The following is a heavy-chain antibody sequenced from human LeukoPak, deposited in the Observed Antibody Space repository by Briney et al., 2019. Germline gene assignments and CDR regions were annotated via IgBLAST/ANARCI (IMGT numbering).Heavy chain of an antibody. V-gene: IGHV4-34*01. CDR1: GGSFSGYY. CDR2: INHSGST. D-gene: IGHD5-18*01. CDR3: ARGPVRGYSYGYGYYYMDV. Sequence: SETLSLTCAVYGGSFSGYYWSWIRQPPGKGLEWIGEINHSGSTNYNPSLKSRVTISVDTSKNQFSLKLSSVTAADTAVYYCARGPVRGYSYGYGYYYMDVWGKGTTVTVSS. J-gene: IGHJ6*03.